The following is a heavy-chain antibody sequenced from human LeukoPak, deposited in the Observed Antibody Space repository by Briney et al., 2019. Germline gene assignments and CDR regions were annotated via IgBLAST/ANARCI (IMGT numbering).Heavy chain of an antibody. Sequence: GGSLRLSCAASGFTFSSYGMHWVRQAPGKGLEWVALIRYDGSNKYYADSVKGRFTISRDNSKNTLYLQMNSLRAEDTAVYYCAKPQLVAAMLEYFQHWGQGTLVTVSS. CDR3: AKPQLVAAMLEYFQH. CDR2: IRYDGSNK. J-gene: IGHJ1*01. V-gene: IGHV3-30*02. CDR1: GFTFSSYG. D-gene: IGHD2-2*01.